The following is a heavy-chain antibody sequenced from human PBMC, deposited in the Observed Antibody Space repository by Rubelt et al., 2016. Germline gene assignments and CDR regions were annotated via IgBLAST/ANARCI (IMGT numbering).Heavy chain of an antibody. CDR2: INHSGST. J-gene: IGHJ4*02. CDR3: ARGGRTYDFWSGYGRNYFDY. V-gene: IGHV4-34*01. D-gene: IGHD3-3*01. Sequence: QVQLQQWGAGLLKPSETLSLTCAVYGGSFSGYYWSWIRQPPGKGLEWIGEINHSGSTNYNPSLKGRVTISVDTSKNQFFLKLSSVTAADTAVYYCARGGRTYDFWSGYGRNYFDYWGQGTLVTVSS. CDR1: GGSFSGYY.